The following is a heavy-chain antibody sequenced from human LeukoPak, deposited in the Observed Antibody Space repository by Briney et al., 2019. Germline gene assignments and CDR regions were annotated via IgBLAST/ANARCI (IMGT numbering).Heavy chain of an antibody. J-gene: IGHJ4*02. D-gene: IGHD3-10*01. V-gene: IGHV4-39*01. CDR3: ARRGPNDY. Sequence: SETLSLTCTVSGGSISSSSYYWGWIRQPPGKGLEWIGSIYYSGSTYYNPSLKSRVTISVATSKNQFSLKLSSVTAADTAVYYCARRGPNDYWGQGTLVTVSS. CDR2: IYYSGST. CDR1: GGSISSSSYY.